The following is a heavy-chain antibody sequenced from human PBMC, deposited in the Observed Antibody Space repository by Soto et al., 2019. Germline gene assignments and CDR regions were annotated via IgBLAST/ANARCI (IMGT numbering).Heavy chain of an antibody. CDR1: GFTFSSYA. D-gene: IGHD5-12*01. CDR2: ISGSGGST. V-gene: IGHV3-23*01. J-gene: IGHJ4*02. Sequence: PGGSLRLSCAASGFTFSSYAMSWVRQAPGKGLEWVSAISGSGGSTYYADSVKGRFTISRDNSKNTLYLQMNSLRAEDTAVYYCAKDIVATIIYPGSFYWGQGTLVTVSS. CDR3: AKDIVATIIYPGSFY.